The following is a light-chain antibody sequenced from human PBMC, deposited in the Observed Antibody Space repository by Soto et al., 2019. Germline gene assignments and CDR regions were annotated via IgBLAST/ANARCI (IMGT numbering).Light chain of an antibody. CDR3: SSYTSSSTQV. J-gene: IGLJ1*01. V-gene: IGLV2-14*01. CDR1: SSDVGGYNY. Sequence: QSALTQPASVSGSPGQSITISCTGTSSDVGGYNYVSWYQQHPGKAPKLMIYDVSNRPSGVSNPFSGSKSGNTASLTISGLQAEDEADYYCSSYTSSSTQVFGPGTKLTVL. CDR2: DVS.